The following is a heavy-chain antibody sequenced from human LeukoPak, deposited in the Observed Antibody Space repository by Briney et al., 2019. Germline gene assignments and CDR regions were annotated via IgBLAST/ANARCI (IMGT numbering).Heavy chain of an antibody. V-gene: IGHV1-69*06. J-gene: IGHJ6*03. CDR1: GGTFSSYA. D-gene: IGHD2-2*01. CDR2: IIPIFGTS. CDR3: AGPLAPAGPVNYYYYYMDV. Sequence: VASVKVSCKASGGTFSSYAISWVRQAPGQGLEWMGGIIPIFGTSNYAQKFQGRVTITADKSTSTAYMELSSLRSEDTAVYYCAGPLAPAGPVNYYYYYMDVWGKGTTVTVSS.